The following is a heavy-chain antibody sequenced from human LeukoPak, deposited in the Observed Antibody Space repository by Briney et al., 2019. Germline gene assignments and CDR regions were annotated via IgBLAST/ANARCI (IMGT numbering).Heavy chain of an antibody. CDR1: GGTFSSYA. V-gene: IGHV1-69*05. J-gene: IGHJ4*02. CDR3: ARGSGYEIRVFDC. D-gene: IGHD3-22*01. Sequence: WSSVKVSCKASGGTFSSYAISWVRQAPGQGLEWMGGIIPIFGTANYAQKFQGRVTITTDESTSTAYMELSSLRSEDTAVYYCARGSGYEIRVFDCWGQGTLVTVSS. CDR2: IIPIFGTA.